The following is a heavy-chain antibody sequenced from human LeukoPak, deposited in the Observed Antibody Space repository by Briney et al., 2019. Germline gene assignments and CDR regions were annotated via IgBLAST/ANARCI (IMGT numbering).Heavy chain of an antibody. V-gene: IGHV3-7*01. CDR3: ASGQWLVRVRDY. CDR2: IKQDGSEK. CDR1: GFSFRNYA. D-gene: IGHD6-19*01. Sequence: GGSLGLSCVASGFSFRNYAIHWVRQAPGKGLEWVANIKQDGSEKYYVDSVKGRFTISRDNAKNSLYLQMNSLRAEDTAVYYCASGQWLVRVRDYWGQGTLVTVSS. J-gene: IGHJ4*02.